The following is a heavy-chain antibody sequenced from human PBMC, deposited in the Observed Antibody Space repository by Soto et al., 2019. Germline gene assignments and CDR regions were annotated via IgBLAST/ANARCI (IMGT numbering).Heavy chain of an antibody. CDR1: GGSISSSSYY. CDR2: IYYSGST. CDR3: ARYSPELWFGELSWFDP. J-gene: IGHJ5*01. D-gene: IGHD3-10*01. V-gene: IGHV4-39*01. Sequence: SETLSLTCTVSGGSISSSSYYWCWILHPPGEGLEWIGSIYYSGSTYYNPSLKSRVTISVDTSKNQFSLKLSSVTAADTAVYYCARYSPELWFGELSWFDPWGQGTLVTVSS.